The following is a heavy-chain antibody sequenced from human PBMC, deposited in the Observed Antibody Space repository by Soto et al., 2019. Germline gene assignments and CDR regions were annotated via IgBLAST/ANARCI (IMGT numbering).Heavy chain of an antibody. CDR3: ARDSFPGLRFLEWGYYYMDV. V-gene: IGHV3-11*01. CDR1: GFTFSDYY. Sequence: GGSLRLSCAASGFTFSDYYMSWIRQAPGKGLEWVSYISSSGSTIYYADSVKGRFTISRDNAKNSLYLQMNSLRAEDTAVYYCARDSFPGLRFLEWGYYYMDVWGKGTTVTVSS. J-gene: IGHJ6*03. D-gene: IGHD3-3*01. CDR2: ISSSGSTI.